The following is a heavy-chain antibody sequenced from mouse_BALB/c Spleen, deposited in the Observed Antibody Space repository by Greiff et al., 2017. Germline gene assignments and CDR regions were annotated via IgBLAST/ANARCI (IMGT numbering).Heavy chain of an antibody. J-gene: IGHJ4*01. V-gene: IGHV1-67*01. CDR1: GYTFTDYA. CDR3: ARNYDDGSYAMDY. Sequence: QVQLKESGPELVRPGVSVKISCKGSGYTFTDYAMHWVKQSHAKSLEWIGVISTYYGNTNYNQKFKGKATMTVDKSSSTAYMELARLTSEDSAIYYCARNYDDGSYAMDYWGQGTSVTVSS. CDR2: ISTYYGNT. D-gene: IGHD2-4*01.